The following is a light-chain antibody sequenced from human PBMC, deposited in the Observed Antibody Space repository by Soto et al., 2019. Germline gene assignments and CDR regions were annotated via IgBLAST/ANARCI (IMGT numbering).Light chain of an antibody. CDR2: DVS. J-gene: IGLJ3*02. V-gene: IGLV2-11*01. CDR3: SSYAGSYTGV. Sequence: QSALTQPRSVSGSPGQSVTISCTGTSSDVGGYDYVSWYQQHPGKAPKVMIYDVSKRPSGVPDRFSGSKSGSTASLTISGLQVEDEADYYCSSYAGSYTGVFGGGTKLTVL. CDR1: SSDVGGYDY.